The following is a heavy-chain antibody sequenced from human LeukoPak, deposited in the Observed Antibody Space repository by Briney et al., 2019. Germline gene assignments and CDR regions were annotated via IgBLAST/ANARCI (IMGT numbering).Heavy chain of an antibody. CDR1: GFTFSSYA. V-gene: IGHV3-23*01. CDR3: AKWLRVATTYFDY. J-gene: IGHJ4*02. CDR2: ITGSGGRT. D-gene: IGHD5-24*01. Sequence: GGSLRPSCAASGFTFSSYAMNWVRQAPGKGLEWVSAITGSGGRTYYADSVKGRFTISRDNSKNTLSLQMNSLSVEDTAIYYCAKWLRVATTYFDYWGQGTLVTVSS.